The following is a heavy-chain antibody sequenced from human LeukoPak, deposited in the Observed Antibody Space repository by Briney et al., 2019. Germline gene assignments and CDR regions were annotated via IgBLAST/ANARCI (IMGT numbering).Heavy chain of an antibody. J-gene: IGHJ3*02. CDR2: VYYSGST. CDR3: ARDLVAGDAFDI. Sequence: SETLSLTCTVSGGSISSGDYYWRWIRQPPGKGLEWIGYVYYSGSTYYNPSLKSRVSISVDTSKNQFSLKLSSVTAADTAVYYCARDLVAGDAFDIWGQGTMVTVSS. CDR1: GGSISSGDYY. V-gene: IGHV4-30-4*08. D-gene: IGHD5-12*01.